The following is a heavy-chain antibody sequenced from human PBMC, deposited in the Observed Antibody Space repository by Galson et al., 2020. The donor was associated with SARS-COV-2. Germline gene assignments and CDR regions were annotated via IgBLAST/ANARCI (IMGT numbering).Heavy chain of an antibody. V-gene: IGHV4-61*02. D-gene: IGHD3-3*01. CDR1: GASIRSGRYH. J-gene: IGHJ6*02. CDR3: ARGEFFEFNYYGMDV. Sequence: SETLSLTCTVSGASIRSGRYHWSWIRQPAGKGLESIGRIYTSGNTNYNPSLKSRVTISLDTSKNQFSLRLRSVTAADTAVYYCARGEFFEFNYYGMDVCGQGTTVTVSS. CDR2: IYTSGNT.